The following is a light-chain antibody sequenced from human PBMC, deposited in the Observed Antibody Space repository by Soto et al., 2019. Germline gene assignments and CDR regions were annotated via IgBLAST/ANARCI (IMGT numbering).Light chain of an antibody. CDR1: QSVSSSY. V-gene: IGKV3-20*01. J-gene: IGKJ1*01. Sequence: EIVLTQSPGTLSLSPGERATLSCRASQSVSSSYLAWYQQKPGQAPRLLISGASSRATGIPDRFSGSGSGTDFTLTISRLEPEDFAVYFCXHYGSSLWTFGQGTKVEIK. CDR3: XHYGSSLWT. CDR2: GAS.